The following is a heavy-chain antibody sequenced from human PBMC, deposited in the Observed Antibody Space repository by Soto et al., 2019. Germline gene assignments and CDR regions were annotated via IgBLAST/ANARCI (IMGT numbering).Heavy chain of an antibody. Sequence: QVKLVQSGAEVKKPGSSVKVSCRASGGTFNNYAINWVRQAPGQGLEWMGGIIPIFGTPNEAPKFLGRITITADVSTNTVYMELRSLRSDDTAVYYCAKDREVGAGYYYCGMDVWGQGTTVTVSS. CDR3: AKDREVGAGYYYCGMDV. V-gene: IGHV1-69*01. J-gene: IGHJ6*02. D-gene: IGHD1-26*01. CDR2: IIPIFGTP. CDR1: GGTFNNYA.